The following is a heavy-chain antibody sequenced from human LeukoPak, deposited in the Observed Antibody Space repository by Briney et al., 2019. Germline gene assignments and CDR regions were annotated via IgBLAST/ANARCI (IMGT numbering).Heavy chain of an antibody. CDR2: IYYSGST. D-gene: IGHD6-6*01. Sequence: SETLSLTCTVSGGSISSYYWGWIRQPPGKGLEWIGSIYYSGSTYYNPSLKSRVTISVDTSKNQFSLKLSSVTAADTAVYYCATLKGEYSSSNDAFDIWGQGTMVTVSS. CDR1: GGSISSYY. J-gene: IGHJ3*02. CDR3: ATLKGEYSSSNDAFDI. V-gene: IGHV4-39*01.